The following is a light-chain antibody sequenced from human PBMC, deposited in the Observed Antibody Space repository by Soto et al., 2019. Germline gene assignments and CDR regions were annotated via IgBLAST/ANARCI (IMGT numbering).Light chain of an antibody. V-gene: IGKV3-15*01. CDR2: GAS. CDR1: QSINNN. J-gene: IGKJ1*01. CDR3: QQYKYWART. Sequence: DIVMTQSPATLSVSPGERATLSCRASQSINNNLAWYQQRPGQAPRLLMYGASTRATGIPARFSGSGSGTDFTLAISSLQSEDFAVYYCQQYKYWARTFGQGTKVEIK.